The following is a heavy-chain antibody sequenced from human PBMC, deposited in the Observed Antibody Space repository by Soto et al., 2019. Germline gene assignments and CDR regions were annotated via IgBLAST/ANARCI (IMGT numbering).Heavy chain of an antibody. CDR2: IFANDEK. D-gene: IGHD3-10*01. CDR1: GIPLSNGKMG. Sequence: QVTLKESGPVLVKPTETLTLTCTVSGIPLSNGKMGVSWIRQPPGKALEWLAHIFANDEKCYSPSLKSRLTISKDTSKSQVVLTMTNLDPVDTATYYCVRVTKYIGSVNYDYWGQGTLVTVSS. J-gene: IGHJ4*02. V-gene: IGHV2-26*01. CDR3: VRVTKYIGSVNYDY.